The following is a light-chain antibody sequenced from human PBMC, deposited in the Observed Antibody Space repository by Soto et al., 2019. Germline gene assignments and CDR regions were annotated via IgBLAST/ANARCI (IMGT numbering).Light chain of an antibody. CDR3: QRYSHWTPIT. CDR2: DAS. J-gene: IGKJ5*01. CDR1: QSVSSY. V-gene: IGKV3-11*01. Sequence: EIVLTQSPATLSLSPGERATLSCRASQSVSSYLAWYQQRPGQAPRLLIYDASNRATGIPARFSGSGSGTEFTLTISSLQSEAFAFYYCQRYSHWTPITFGQGTRLEI.